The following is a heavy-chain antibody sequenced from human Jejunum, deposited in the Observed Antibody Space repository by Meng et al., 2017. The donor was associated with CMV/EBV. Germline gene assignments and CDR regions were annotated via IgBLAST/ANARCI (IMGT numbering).Heavy chain of an antibody. CDR1: GFTVSSNY. J-gene: IGHJ4*02. D-gene: IGHD2-15*01. CDR2: IYRGGST. Sequence: CAASGFTVSSNYMSWVRQAPGKGLEWVSVIYRGGSTIYADSVKGRFTISRDISKNTLYLQMNSLRVEDTAMYYCARDGLVAANLIPHWGQGTLVTVSS. V-gene: IGHV3-66*02. CDR3: ARDGLVAANLIPH.